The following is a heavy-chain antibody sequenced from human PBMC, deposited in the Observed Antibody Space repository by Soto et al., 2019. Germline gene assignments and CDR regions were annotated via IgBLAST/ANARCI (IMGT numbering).Heavy chain of an antibody. D-gene: IGHD2-2*01. CDR1: GGSLSGYY. V-gene: IGHV4-34*01. CDR3: ARGSSTPAAPGDYYYGMDV. J-gene: IGHJ6*02. CDR2: INHSGST. Sequence: PSETLSLTCAVYGGSLSGYYWSWIRQPPGKGLEWIGEINHSGSTNYNPSLKSRVTISVDTSKNQFSLKLSSVTAADTAVYYCARGSSTPAAPGDYYYGMDVWGQGTTVTVSS.